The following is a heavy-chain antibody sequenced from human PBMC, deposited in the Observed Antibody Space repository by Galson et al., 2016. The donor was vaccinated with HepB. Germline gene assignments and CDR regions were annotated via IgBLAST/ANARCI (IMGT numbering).Heavy chain of an antibody. CDR2: TRNKASDYFT. Sequence: SLRLSCAVSGFTFSDHFMDWVRQAPGKRLEWVGRTRNKASDYFTEYAASVKGRFTISRDGSKSSLYLQMNSLRTEDTAVYYCVVYRSGYPSWGQGTLVTFSS. CDR3: VVYRSGYPS. D-gene: IGHD3-22*01. CDR1: GFTFSDHF. J-gene: IGHJ5*02. V-gene: IGHV3-72*01.